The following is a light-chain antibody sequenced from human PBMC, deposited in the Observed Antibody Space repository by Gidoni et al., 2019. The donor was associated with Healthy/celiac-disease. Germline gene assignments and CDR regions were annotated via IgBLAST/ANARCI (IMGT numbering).Light chain of an antibody. V-gene: IGKV1-8*01. CDR2: AAS. Sequence: AIRMTQSPSSFSASTGDRVTITCRASQGISSYLAWYQQKPGKAPKLLIYAASTLQRGVPSRFSRSGSGTDFPLNISCLQSEDFATFYWQQYYSYPPTFGQGSKVEIK. CDR1: QGISSY. J-gene: IGKJ1*01. CDR3: QQYYSYPPT.